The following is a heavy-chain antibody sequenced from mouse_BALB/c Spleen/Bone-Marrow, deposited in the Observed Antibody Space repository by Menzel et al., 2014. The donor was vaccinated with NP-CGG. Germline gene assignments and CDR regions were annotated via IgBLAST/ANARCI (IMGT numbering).Heavy chain of an antibody. CDR1: GFDFSRYW. D-gene: IGHD1-2*01. Sequence: EVKLMESGGGLVQPGGSLKLSCAASGFDFSRYWMSWVRQAPGKGLERIGEINPDSSTINYTPSLKDKFVISRDNAKNTLYLQMSKVRSEDTALYYGARLHYYGSFAYWGQGTLVTVSA. J-gene: IGHJ3*01. CDR3: ARLHYYGSFAY. V-gene: IGHV4-1*02. CDR2: INPDSSTI.